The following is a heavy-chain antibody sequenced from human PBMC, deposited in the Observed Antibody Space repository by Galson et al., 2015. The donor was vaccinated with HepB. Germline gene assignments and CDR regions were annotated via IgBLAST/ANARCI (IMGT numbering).Heavy chain of an antibody. CDR2: IIPILGVA. Sequence: SVKISCKASGGTFSSYTISWVRQAPGQGLEWMGRIIPILGVANYAQKFQGRVTITADKSTSTAYMELSSLRSEDTAVYYCARGEWLRPDTGFDYWGQGTLVTVSS. J-gene: IGHJ4*02. D-gene: IGHD5-12*01. CDR3: ARGEWLRPDTGFDY. CDR1: GGTFSSYT. V-gene: IGHV1-69*02.